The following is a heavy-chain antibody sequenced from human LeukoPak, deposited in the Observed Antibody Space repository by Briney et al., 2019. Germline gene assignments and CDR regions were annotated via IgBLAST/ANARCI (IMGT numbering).Heavy chain of an antibody. V-gene: IGHV3-33*01. D-gene: IGHD3-22*01. J-gene: IGHJ4*02. CDR1: GFTFSSYG. Sequence: PGGSLRPSCAAAGFTFSSYGMHWVRQAPGRGLGWVAVIWYDGSNKYYADSVKGRFTISRDNSKNTLYLQMNSLRAEDTAVYYCARGSSGWFYYFDYWGQGTLVTVSS. CDR2: IWYDGSNK. CDR3: ARGSSGWFYYFDY.